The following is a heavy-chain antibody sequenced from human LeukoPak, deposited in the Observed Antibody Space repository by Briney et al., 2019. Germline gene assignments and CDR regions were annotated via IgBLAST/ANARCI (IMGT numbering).Heavy chain of an antibody. V-gene: IGHV3-23*01. J-gene: IGHJ3*01. CDR3: ARDIQLST. D-gene: IGHD5-24*01. CDR2: ISFSGGNS. CDR1: GFTFSDSA. Sequence: GGSLRLSCAASGFTFSDSAMTWVRQAPGKGLDWVSLISFSGGNSYYADSVKGRFTISRDNSKDTLFLQMNSLRAEDTAIYYCARDIQLSTWGLGTMVTVSS.